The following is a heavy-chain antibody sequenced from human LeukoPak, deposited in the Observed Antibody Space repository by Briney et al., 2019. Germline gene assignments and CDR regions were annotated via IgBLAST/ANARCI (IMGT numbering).Heavy chain of an antibody. D-gene: IGHD3-16*01. J-gene: IGHJ4*02. V-gene: IGHV1-2*02. CDR3: IRENWYYED. Sequence: ASVKVSCKTSGYTFTAYHVHWVRQAPGQGLEFMGWIYPPTGGTVLAEKFQGRVIMTRDTSITTAYMELSGLSFDDTAVYYCIRENWYYEDWGQGTLVTVSS. CDR1: GYTFTAYH. CDR2: IYPPTGGT.